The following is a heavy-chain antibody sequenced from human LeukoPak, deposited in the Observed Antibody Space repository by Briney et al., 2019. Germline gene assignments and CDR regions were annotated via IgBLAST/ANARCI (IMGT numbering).Heavy chain of an antibody. CDR3: TTDQGRFCGGDCSSDY. CDR1: GFTFSNAW. J-gene: IGHJ4*02. V-gene: IGHV3-15*01. Sequence: PGGSLRLSCAASGFTFSNAWMSSVRQAPGRGLEWVDRIKSQSNGGTTDYAAPVKGRFTISRHDSGNTLYLQMNSVKTEDTAVYYCTTDQGRFCGGDCSSDYWGQGTLVTVSS. CDR2: IKSQSNGGTT. D-gene: IGHD2-21*02.